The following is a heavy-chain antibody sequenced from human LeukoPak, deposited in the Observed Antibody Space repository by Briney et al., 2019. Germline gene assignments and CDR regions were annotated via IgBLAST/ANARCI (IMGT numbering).Heavy chain of an antibody. CDR1: GGTFSSYY. J-gene: IGHJ4*02. D-gene: IGHD2-21*02. Sequence: SGTLSLTCTVSGGTFSSYYRSWIRQPPGKGLEWVAYILYTGATNYNPYLKSRDTISVDTSKNQFSLKLNSVTAADTAVYYCARLRGQSTAVFDYWGQGILVTVSS. CDR2: ILYTGAT. CDR3: ARLRGQSTAVFDY. V-gene: IGHV4-59*08.